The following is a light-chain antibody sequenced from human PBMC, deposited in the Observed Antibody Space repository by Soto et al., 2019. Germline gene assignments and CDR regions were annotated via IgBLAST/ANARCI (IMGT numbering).Light chain of an antibody. Sequence: SYELTQPPSVSVSPGQTASITCSGDKLGHKYACWYQQKPGQSPVLVIYQDNKRPSGIPERFSGSSSGNTATLTISGTQAMDEADYYCQAWDGVFGGGTKVTVL. V-gene: IGLV3-1*01. CDR1: KLGHKY. CDR2: QDN. CDR3: QAWDGV. J-gene: IGLJ2*01.